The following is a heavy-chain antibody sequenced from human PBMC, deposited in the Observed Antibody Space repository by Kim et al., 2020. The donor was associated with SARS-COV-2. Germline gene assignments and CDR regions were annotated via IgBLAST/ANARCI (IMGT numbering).Heavy chain of an antibody. D-gene: IGHD3-10*01. CDR1: GFTFSNAW. J-gene: IGHJ6*02. Sequence: GGSLRLSCAASGFTFSNAWMSWVRQAPGKGLEWVGRIKSKTDGGTTDYAAPVKGRFTISRDDSKNTLYLQMNSLKTEDTAVYYCTTEVLLWFGSYYYYYCGMDVWGQGTTVTVSS. CDR3: TTEVLLWFGSYYYYYCGMDV. V-gene: IGHV3-15*01. CDR2: IKSKTDGGTT.